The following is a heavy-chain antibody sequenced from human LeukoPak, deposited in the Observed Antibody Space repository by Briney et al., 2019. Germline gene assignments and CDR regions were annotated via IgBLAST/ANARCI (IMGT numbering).Heavy chain of an antibody. V-gene: IGHV4-34*01. J-gene: IGHJ4*02. Sequence: SETLSLTCAVYGGSFSVSYWSWIRQPPGKGLEWIGEINHSGSTNYNPSLMSRVTISVHTSKKQFYLNLSSVTAAATAVYCCAGLDTEYYLEYWGQGTLVSVSS. CDR1: GGSFSVSY. CDR2: INHSGST. D-gene: IGHD5-18*01. CDR3: AGLDTEYYLEY.